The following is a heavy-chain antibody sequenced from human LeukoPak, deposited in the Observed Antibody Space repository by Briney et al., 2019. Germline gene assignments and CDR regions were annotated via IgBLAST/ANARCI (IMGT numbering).Heavy chain of an antibody. CDR2: IRSAVETT. J-gene: IGHJ4*02. D-gene: IGHD3/OR15-3a*01. V-gene: IGHV3-23*01. Sequence: GGSLRLSCAASGFTFSSYSMSWVRQAPGKGLEWISGIRSAVETTHYADSVKGRFIISRDNSKNALSLQLNSLRPEDTALYYCAKHFCTGLDCSLFDSWGQGTLVTVSS. CDR3: AKHFCTGLDCSLFDS. CDR1: GFTFSSYS.